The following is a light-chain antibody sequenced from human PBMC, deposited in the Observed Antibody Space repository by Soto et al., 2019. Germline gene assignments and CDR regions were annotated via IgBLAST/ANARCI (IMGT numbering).Light chain of an antibody. V-gene: IGKV1-39*01. CDR1: ETISTY. CDR3: QQGHSNPIT. J-gene: IGKJ5*01. CDR2: AAS. Sequence: DIHMTQSPSSLSASVGYIFTITCRTSETISTYVNWYQKKPGKAPKLLIYAASTLQSGVPSRLSGSGYGTDFTLTISSLQPEDFATYYCQQGHSNPITLGQGTRLEIK.